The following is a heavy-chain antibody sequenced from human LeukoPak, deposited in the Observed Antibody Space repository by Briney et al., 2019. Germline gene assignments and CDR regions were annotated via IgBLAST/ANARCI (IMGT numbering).Heavy chain of an antibody. J-gene: IGHJ1*01. V-gene: IGHV4-61*02. Sequence: SETLSLTCTVSGGSISSGSYYWSWIRQPAGKGLEWIGRIYTSGSTNYNPSLKSRVTISVDTPKNQFSLKLSSVTAADTAVYYCAREVYCGGDCHTPAEYFQHWGQGTLVTVSS. CDR1: GGSISSGSYY. CDR3: AREVYCGGDCHTPAEYFQH. D-gene: IGHD2-21*01. CDR2: IYTSGST.